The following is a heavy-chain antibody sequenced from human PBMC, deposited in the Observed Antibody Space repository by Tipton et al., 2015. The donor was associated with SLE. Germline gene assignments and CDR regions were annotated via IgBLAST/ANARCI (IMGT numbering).Heavy chain of an antibody. J-gene: IGHJ3*02. CDR2: LYTGGST. D-gene: IGHD1-1*01. Sequence: SLRLSCEASGSGLSGDLNYMSWVRQAPGRGLEYVSVLYTGGSTFYADSVKGRFTISRDNSKNTLYLQMNSLRAEDTAVYYCASQLTILDAFDIWGQGTMVTVSS. CDR1: GLSGDLNY. CDR3: ASQLTILDAFDI. V-gene: IGHV3-53*01.